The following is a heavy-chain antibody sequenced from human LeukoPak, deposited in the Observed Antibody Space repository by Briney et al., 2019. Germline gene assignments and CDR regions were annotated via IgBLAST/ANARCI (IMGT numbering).Heavy chain of an antibody. CDR2: IYYSGST. V-gene: IGHV4-59*01. CDR1: GGSISSYY. CDR3: ARSEGVSYYYMDA. J-gene: IGHJ6*03. Sequence: PSETLSLTCTVSGGSISSYYWSWIRQPPGKGLEWIGYIYYSGSTNYNPSLKSRVTISVDTSKNQFSLKLSSVTAADTAVYYCARSEGVSYYYMDAWGKGTTVTVSS. D-gene: IGHD2-8*01.